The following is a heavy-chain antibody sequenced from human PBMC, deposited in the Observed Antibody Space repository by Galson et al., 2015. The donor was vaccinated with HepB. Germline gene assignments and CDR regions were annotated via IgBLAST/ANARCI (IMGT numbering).Heavy chain of an antibody. D-gene: IGHD1-7*01. CDR3: AREDNWNYWVY. CDR2: ISYDGSDK. Sequence: SLRLSCAASGFTFANYGLHWVRQAPGKGLEWVAIISYDGSDKKYADSVKDRFTVSRDNSKNTQYLQLHSVRTEDTAVYYCAREDNWNYWVYWGQGTLVTVSS. J-gene: IGHJ4*02. CDR1: GFTFANYG. V-gene: IGHV3-30*03.